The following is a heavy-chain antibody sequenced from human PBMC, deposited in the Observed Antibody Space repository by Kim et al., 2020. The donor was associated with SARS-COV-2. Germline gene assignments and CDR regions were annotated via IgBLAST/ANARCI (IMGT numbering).Heavy chain of an antibody. V-gene: IGHV4-59*01. D-gene: IGHD6-19*01. J-gene: IGHJ3*02. Sequence: SETLSLTCSVSGGSISNYYWSWMRQPPGKGLEWIGYIYYSGSTNYNPSLKSRVTISVDTSKNQFSLNLSSVTAADTAVYYWARDRGNRGWYEAFDIWGQG. CDR2: IYYSGST. CDR3: ARDRGNRGWYEAFDI. CDR1: GGSISNYY.